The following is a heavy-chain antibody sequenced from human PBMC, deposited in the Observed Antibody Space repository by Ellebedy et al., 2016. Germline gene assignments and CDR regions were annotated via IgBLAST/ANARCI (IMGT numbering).Heavy chain of an antibody. CDR1: GYTFTSYG. Sequence: ASVKVSCXASGYTFTSYGISWVRQAPGQGLEWMGWISAYNGNTNYAQKLQGRVTMTTDTSTSTAYMELRSLRSDDTAVYYCARDSYLDGRDYAYYFDYWGQGTLVTVSS. V-gene: IGHV1-18*01. J-gene: IGHJ4*02. CDR2: ISAYNGNT. D-gene: IGHD4-17*01. CDR3: ARDSYLDGRDYAYYFDY.